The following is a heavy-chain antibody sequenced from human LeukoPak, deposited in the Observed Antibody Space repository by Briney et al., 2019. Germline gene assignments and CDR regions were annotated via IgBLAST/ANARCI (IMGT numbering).Heavy chain of an antibody. J-gene: IGHJ4*02. CDR2: IYTSASI. CDR3: ARDQGGYEGFLDC. V-gene: IGHV4-4*07. CDR1: GDSISGYY. Sequence: SETLSLTCTVSGDSISGYYWTWIRQAAGKRLEWIGRIYTSASINYNASLKSRVTMSVDASKKQFSLKLSSVTAADTAVYYCARDQGGYEGFLDCWGQGTLVTVSS. D-gene: IGHD5-12*01.